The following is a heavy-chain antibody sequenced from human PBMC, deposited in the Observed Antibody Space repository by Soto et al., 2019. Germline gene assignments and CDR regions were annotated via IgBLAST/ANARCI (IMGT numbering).Heavy chain of an antibody. Sequence: QLQLQESGPGLVKPSETLSLTCSVSDDSINSDKYYWGWIRQPPGQGLEWIGSIYYRGNAYYNPSLKTRVTILLDITKSQVSLKLNSVTAAHSAVYFCARLDGLATTSDDFDFWGPGALVTVSS. J-gene: IGHJ4*02. CDR2: IYYRGNA. V-gene: IGHV4-39*01. CDR3: ARLDGLATTSDDFDF. CDR1: DDSINSDKYY. D-gene: IGHD1-1*01.